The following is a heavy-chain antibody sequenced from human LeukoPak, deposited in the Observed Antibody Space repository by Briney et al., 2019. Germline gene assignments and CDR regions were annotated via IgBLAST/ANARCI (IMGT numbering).Heavy chain of an antibody. D-gene: IGHD3-10*01. Sequence: GRSLRLSCAASGFTFSSYSMNWVRQAPGKGLEWVSSISSSSSYIYYADSAKGRFTISRDNAKNSLYLQMNSLRAEDTAVYYCARDQSVRGPFDYWGQGTLVTVSS. CDR1: GFTFSSYS. J-gene: IGHJ4*02. CDR2: ISSSSSYI. V-gene: IGHV3-21*01. CDR3: ARDQSVRGPFDY.